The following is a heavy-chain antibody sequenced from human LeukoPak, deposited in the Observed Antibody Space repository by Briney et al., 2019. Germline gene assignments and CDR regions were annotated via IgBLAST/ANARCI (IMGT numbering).Heavy chain of an antibody. D-gene: IGHD3-10*01. CDR3: ARRGFGSPDNWFDP. CDR1: GGTFSSYA. CDR2: IIPIFVTA. Sequence: ASVKVSCKASGGTFSSYAISWVRQAPGQGLEWMGGIIPIFVTANYAQKFQGRVTITTDESTSTAYMELSSLRSEDTAVYYCARRGFGSPDNWFDPWGQGTLVTVSS. J-gene: IGHJ5*02. V-gene: IGHV1-69*05.